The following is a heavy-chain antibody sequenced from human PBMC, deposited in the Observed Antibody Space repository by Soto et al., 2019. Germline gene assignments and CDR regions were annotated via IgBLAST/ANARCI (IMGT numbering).Heavy chain of an antibody. CDR3: ARGGQLWAEDVYYGMDA. J-gene: IGHJ6*02. CDR1: GYTFTSYA. CDR2: INAGNGNT. Sequence: XSVKVSCKASGYTFTSYAMHWVRQAPGQRLEWMGWINAGNGNTKYSQKFQGRVTITRDTSASTAYMELSSLRSEDTAVYYCARGGQLWAEDVYYGMDAWGQGPTVTVSS. V-gene: IGHV1-3*01. D-gene: IGHD5-18*01.